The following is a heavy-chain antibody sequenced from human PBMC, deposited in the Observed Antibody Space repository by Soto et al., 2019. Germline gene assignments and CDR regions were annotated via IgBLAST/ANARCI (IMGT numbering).Heavy chain of an antibody. CDR1: GGSISSGDYY. CDR2: IYNRGST. CDR3: ATGRISRGLDV. Sequence: SETLSLTCTVSGGSISSGDYYWIWIRRPQGKGLECIGYIYNRGSTSYNPSLKSRATILVDTSKNQFSLRLTSVTATDTAVYYCATGRISRGLDVWGQGTTVTVSS. V-gene: IGHV4-61*08. J-gene: IGHJ6*02.